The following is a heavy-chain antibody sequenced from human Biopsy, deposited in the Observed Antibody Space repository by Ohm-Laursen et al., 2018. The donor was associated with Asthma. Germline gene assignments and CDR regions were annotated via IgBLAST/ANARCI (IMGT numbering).Heavy chain of an antibody. Sequence: SLRLSCAASGFTFSNYGMHWVRQAPGKGLDWVAVISSDGSNKNYTDSVKGRLTISRDNSRNTLHLQMNSLRAEDTAVYYCAKDVFPGWELRRGPDYWGQGTLVTVSS. CDR1: GFTFSNYG. D-gene: IGHD1-26*01. V-gene: IGHV3-30*18. CDR3: AKDVFPGWELRRGPDY. CDR2: ISSDGSNK. J-gene: IGHJ4*02.